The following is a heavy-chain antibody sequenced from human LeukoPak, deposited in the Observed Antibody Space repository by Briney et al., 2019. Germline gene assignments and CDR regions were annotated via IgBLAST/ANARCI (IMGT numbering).Heavy chain of an antibody. CDR1: GFTFSSYS. D-gene: IGHD2-2*01. Sequence: GGSLRLSCAASGFTFSSYSMNWVRQAPGKGLEWVSSISSSSSYIYYADSVKGRFTISRDNAKNSLYLQMNSLRAEDTAVYYCARKRWGVVVAPAALDYWGQGTLVTVSS. CDR2: ISSSSSYI. V-gene: IGHV3-21*01. CDR3: ARKRWGVVVAPAALDY. J-gene: IGHJ4*02.